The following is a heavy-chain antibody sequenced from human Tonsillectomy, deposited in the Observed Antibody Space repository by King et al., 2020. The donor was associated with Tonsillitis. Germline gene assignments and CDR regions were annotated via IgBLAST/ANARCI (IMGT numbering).Heavy chain of an antibody. CDR3: VKDXGYKDI. CDR2: ISYDGSNK. Sequence: VQLVESGGGVVQPGRSLRLSCAASGFTFSNYGMHWVRQAPGKXLEWXAVISYDGSNKYCVDSVKGRXTIXRDNSKNTLYLQMKSLRAEDTAIYYCVKDXGYKDIWXXXXMVTVXS. D-gene: IGHD5-18*01. J-gene: IGHJ3*02. V-gene: IGHV3-30*18. CDR1: GFTFSNYG.